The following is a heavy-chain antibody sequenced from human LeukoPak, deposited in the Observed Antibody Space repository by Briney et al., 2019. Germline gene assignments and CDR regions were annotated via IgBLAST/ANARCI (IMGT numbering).Heavy chain of an antibody. V-gene: IGHV3-9*01. Sequence: PGRPLRLSCAASGFTFDDYAMHWVRHAPGKGLEWVSGISWNSGSIGYADSVKGRFTISRDNAKNSLYLQMNSLRAEDTALYYCAKGKDYYYMDVWGKGTTVTVSS. J-gene: IGHJ6*03. CDR2: ISWNSGSI. CDR3: AKGKDYYYMDV. CDR1: GFTFDDYA.